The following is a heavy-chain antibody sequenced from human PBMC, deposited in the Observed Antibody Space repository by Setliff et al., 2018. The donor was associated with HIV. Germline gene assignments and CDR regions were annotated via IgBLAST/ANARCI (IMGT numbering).Heavy chain of an antibody. V-gene: IGHV3-30*04. CDR3: AKADTSGWYPHFQF. CDR2: ISYDGSNK. Sequence: GESLKISCAASGFTFSSYAMHWVRQAPGEGLEWVAFISYDGSNKYYADSVKGRFTISRDNSKNTLYLQMNSLGAEDTAVYYCAKADTSGWYPHFQFWGQGTLVTVSS. J-gene: IGHJ4*02. D-gene: IGHD6-19*01. CDR1: GFTFSSYA.